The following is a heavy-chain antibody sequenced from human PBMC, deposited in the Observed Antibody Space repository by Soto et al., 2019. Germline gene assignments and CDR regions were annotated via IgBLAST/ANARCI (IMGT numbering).Heavy chain of an antibody. V-gene: IGHV4-30-4*01. CDR2: IYYSGSN. CDR1: GGSISSGDYY. Sequence: PSETLSLTCTVSGGSISSGDYYWSWIRQPPGKGLEWIGYIYYSGSNYHNPSLKSRVNISVDTSKNKFSLKLSSVTAADTAVYYCARANYDILTGYPITGQITTWGHGPLVTVS. J-gene: IGHJ4*01. CDR3: ARANYDILTGYPITGQITT. D-gene: IGHD3-9*01.